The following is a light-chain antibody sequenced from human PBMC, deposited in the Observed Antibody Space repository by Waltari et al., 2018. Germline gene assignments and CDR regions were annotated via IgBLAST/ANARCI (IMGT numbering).Light chain of an antibody. CDR2: GAS. J-gene: IGKJ1*01. V-gene: IGKV1-39*01. Sequence: DIQMTQSPSSLSASVGDTVTITCRASQGIGNSLNWYQQKPGKAPKLLIYGASSLQSGIPSRFSGSGSGTDFTLTISSLQPEDFATYYCQQSYTYPRTFGQGTKVEIK. CDR3: QQSYTYPRT. CDR1: QGIGNS.